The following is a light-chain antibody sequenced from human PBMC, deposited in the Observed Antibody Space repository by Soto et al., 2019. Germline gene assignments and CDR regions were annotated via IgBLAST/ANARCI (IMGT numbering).Light chain of an antibody. J-gene: IGLJ2*01. CDR3: AAWEDSMSVV. Sequence: QSALTQPPSASGTPGQRVTISCSGSSSNIGSNYVYWYQQLPGTAPKLLIYRNNQRPSGVPDRFSGSKSGTSASLAISGLRSEDEADYYCAAWEDSMSVVFGGGTKVTVL. CDR2: RNN. V-gene: IGLV1-47*01. CDR1: SSNIGSNY.